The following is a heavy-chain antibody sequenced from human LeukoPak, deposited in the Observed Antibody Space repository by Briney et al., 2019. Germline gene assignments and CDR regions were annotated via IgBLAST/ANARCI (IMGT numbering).Heavy chain of an antibody. CDR1: GFTLSNYPA. CDR3: ARDAQKTIFGVVMANWFDP. Sequence: GGSLRLSCTASGFTLSNYPAMHWVRQAPGKGLEWVAALSADENSRFYADSVKGRFTISRDNAKNSLYLQMNSLRAEDTAVYYCARDAQKTIFGVVMANWFDPWGQGTLVTVSS. J-gene: IGHJ5*02. V-gene: IGHV3-30-3*01. CDR2: LSADENSR. D-gene: IGHD3-3*01.